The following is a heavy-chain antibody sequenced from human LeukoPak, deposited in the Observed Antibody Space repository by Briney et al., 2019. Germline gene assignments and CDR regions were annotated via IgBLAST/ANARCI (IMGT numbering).Heavy chain of an antibody. Sequence: QTGGSLRLSCAASGFTFSSYSMNWVRQAPGKGLEWVSYISSSSSTIYYADSVKGRFTISRDNAKNSLYLQMNSLRAEDTAVYYCARNPVTPRRWYFDLWGRGTLVTVSS. J-gene: IGHJ2*01. CDR3: ARNPVTPRRWYFDL. CDR1: GFTFSSYS. D-gene: IGHD4-17*01. CDR2: ISSSSSTI. V-gene: IGHV3-48*01.